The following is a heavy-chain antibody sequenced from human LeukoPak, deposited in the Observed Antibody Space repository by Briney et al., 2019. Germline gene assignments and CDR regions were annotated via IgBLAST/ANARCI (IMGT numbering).Heavy chain of an antibody. CDR1: GYTFTGYY. D-gene: IGHD3-10*01. CDR3: ARSMLLLWVGEPVGWFDP. J-gene: IGHJ5*02. CDR2: INPNSGGT. Sequence: GASVKVSCKASGYTFTGYYMHWVRQAPGQGLEWMGWINPNSGGTNYAQKFRGRVTMTRDTSISTAYMELSRLRSDDTAVYYCARSMLLLWVGEPVGWFDPWGQGTLVTVSS. V-gene: IGHV1-2*02.